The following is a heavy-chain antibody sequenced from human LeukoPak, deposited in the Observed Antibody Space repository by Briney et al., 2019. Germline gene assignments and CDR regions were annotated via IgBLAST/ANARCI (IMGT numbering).Heavy chain of an antibody. D-gene: IGHD6-13*01. J-gene: IGHJ6*03. V-gene: IGHV5-51*01. CDR3: ARHVTGYSSSWGSVLSDYYYYYYMDV. CDR2: INPGDSDT. CDR1: GYNFTNYW. Sequence: GESLKISCKGSGYNFTNYWIAWVRQMPGKGLEWMGIINPGDSDTRYSPSFQGQVTISADKSISTAYLQWSSLKASDTAMYYCARHVTGYSSSWGSVLSDYYYYYYMDVWGKGTTVTISS.